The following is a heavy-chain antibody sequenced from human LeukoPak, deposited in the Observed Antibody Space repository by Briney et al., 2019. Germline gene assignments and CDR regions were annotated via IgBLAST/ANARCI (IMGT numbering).Heavy chain of an antibody. CDR1: GFTFSSYW. Sequence: GGSLRLSCAASGFTFSSYWMSWVRQAPGKGLEWVANIKQDGSEKYYVDSVKGRFTISRDNAKNSLYLQMNSLRAEDTAVYYCARDREDGDYSNPLKWNYYYYYYMDVWGKGTTVTVSS. J-gene: IGHJ6*03. CDR3: ARDREDGDYSNPLKWNYYYYYYMDV. CDR2: IKQDGSEK. V-gene: IGHV3-7*01. D-gene: IGHD4-17*01.